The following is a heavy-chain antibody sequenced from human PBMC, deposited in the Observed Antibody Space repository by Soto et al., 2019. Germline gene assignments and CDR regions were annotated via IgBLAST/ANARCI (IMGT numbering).Heavy chain of an antibody. Sequence: SETLSLTCTVSGVSINNSDFLWGWVRQPPGKALEWIGSIYFGGNTYYNPSLESRVTISADTSKNQISLKLTSVTAAHTAMYYCARGGLKDGYNYYFDYWGQGTLVTVSS. CDR1: GVSINNSDFL. CDR3: ARGGLKDGYNYYFDY. J-gene: IGHJ4*02. D-gene: IGHD3-16*01. CDR2: IYFGGNT. V-gene: IGHV4-39*01.